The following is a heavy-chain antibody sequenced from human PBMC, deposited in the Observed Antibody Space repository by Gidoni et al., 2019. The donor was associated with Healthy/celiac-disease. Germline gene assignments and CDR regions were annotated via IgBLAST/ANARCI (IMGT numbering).Heavy chain of an antibody. V-gene: IGHV4-34*01. CDR3: ARVYLYDFWSGYFPDWFDP. D-gene: IGHD3-3*01. Sequence: QVQLQQWGAGLLKPSETLSLTCAVYGGSFSGYYWSWIRQPPGKGLEWIGEINHSGSTNYNPSLKSRVTISVDTSKNQFSLKLSSVTAADTAVYYCARVYLYDFWSGYFPDWFDPWGQGTLVTVSS. CDR1: GGSFSGYY. CDR2: INHSGST. J-gene: IGHJ5*02.